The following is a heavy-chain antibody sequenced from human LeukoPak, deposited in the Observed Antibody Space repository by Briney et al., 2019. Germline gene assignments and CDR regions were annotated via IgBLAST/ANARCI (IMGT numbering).Heavy chain of an antibody. CDR2: ISSNGGST. V-gene: IGHV3-64*04. CDR1: GFTFSNYA. D-gene: IGHD3-22*01. CDR3: ARVSYYDSSGYYFLSYVDY. J-gene: IGHJ4*02. Sequence: PGGSLRLSCSASGFTFSNYAMHWVRQAPGKGLEFVSAISSNGGSTYYADSVKGRFTISRDNSKNTLYLQMNSLGAEDTAVYYCARVSYYDSSGYYFLSYVDYWGQGTLATVSS.